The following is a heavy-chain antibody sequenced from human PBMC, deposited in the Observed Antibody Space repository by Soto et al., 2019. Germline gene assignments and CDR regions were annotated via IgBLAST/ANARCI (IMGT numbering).Heavy chain of an antibody. CDR3: ARGVGYYDFWSGYSDY. CDR1: GFTFSSYA. D-gene: IGHD3-3*01. CDR2: ISSNGGST. J-gene: IGHJ4*02. Sequence: EVQLVESGGGLVQPGGSLRLACAASGFTFSSYAMHWVRQAPGKGLAYVSAISSNGGSTYYANSVKGSFTISRDNSKYTLYLQMGSLRAEDMALYYCARGVGYYDFWSGYSDYWGQGTLVTVSS. V-gene: IGHV3-64*01.